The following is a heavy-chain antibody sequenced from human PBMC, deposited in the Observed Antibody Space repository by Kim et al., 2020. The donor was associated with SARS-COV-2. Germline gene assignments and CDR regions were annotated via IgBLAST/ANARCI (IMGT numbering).Heavy chain of an antibody. Sequence: STYYADSVNGRFTISRDNSKNTLYLQMNSLRAEDTAVYYCARGKWGPIDYWGQGTLVTVSS. J-gene: IGHJ4*02. D-gene: IGHD1-26*01. CDR2: ST. CDR3: ARGKWGPIDY. V-gene: IGHV3-66*01.